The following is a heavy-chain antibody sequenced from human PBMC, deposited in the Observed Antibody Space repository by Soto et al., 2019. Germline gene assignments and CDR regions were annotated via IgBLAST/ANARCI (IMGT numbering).Heavy chain of an antibody. J-gene: IGHJ5*02. CDR1: GYTFISYY. D-gene: IGHD2-21*02. V-gene: IGHV1-46*03. Sequence: ASVKVSCKASGYTFISYYMHWVRQAPGQGLEWIGIIHPNSGSTRYAQRFQGRVTMTTDTSTSTVYMDLSSLTSEDTAVYYCVRDTRSDSNWFDPWGQGTLVTAPQ. CDR3: VRDTRSDSNWFDP. CDR2: IHPNSGST.